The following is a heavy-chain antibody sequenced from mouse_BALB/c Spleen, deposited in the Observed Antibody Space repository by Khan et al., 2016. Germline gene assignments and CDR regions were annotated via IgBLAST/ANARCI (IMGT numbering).Heavy chain of an antibody. J-gene: IGHJ2*01. CDR2: INADGSAI. V-gene: IGHV11-2*02. CDR1: GFTFSDFW. Sequence: EVQLLETGGGLVQSGGSRGLSCEGSGFTFSDFWMSWVRQTPGKTLVWIGDINADGSAINYAPSIKDRFHIFRANDNNTLYLQMNNLRSEDTATYFCMRYNDNWGQGTTLTVSS. CDR3: MRYNDN.